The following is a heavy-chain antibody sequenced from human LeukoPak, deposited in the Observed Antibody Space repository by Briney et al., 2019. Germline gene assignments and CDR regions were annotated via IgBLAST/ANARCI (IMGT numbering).Heavy chain of an antibody. Sequence: SVTVSCKASGFTFTSTAVQWVRQARGQRLEWIGWILVGSGNTNYAQMFQERVTLTWDVSTSTAYVVLSSLRSEDTAIYYCASDPPYTSSSAWWGQGTLVTVSS. CDR2: ILVGSGNT. D-gene: IGHD2-2*01. V-gene: IGHV1-58*01. CDR3: ASDPPYTSSSAW. CDR1: GFTFTSTA. J-gene: IGHJ4*02.